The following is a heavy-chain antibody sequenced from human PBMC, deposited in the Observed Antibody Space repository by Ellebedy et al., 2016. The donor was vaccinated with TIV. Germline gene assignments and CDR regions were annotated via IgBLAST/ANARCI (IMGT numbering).Heavy chain of an antibody. J-gene: IGHJ4*02. V-gene: IGHV3-74*01. CDR1: GFTFSIYW. Sequence: GESLKISXAASGFTFSIYWMHWVRQAPGKGLAWVSRINSDGSDISYADSVKGRFTISRDNSKNTLYLQMNSLRAEDTAVYYCATSPQYQLLKGMWVDYWGQGTLVTVSS. D-gene: IGHD2-2*01. CDR2: INSDGSDI. CDR3: ATSPQYQLLKGMWVDY.